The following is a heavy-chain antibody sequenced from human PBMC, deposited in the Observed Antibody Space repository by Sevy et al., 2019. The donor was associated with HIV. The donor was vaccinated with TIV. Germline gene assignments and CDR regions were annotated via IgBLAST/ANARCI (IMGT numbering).Heavy chain of an antibody. J-gene: IGHJ1*01. CDR3: ALERLSSDVAEYFQN. D-gene: IGHD1-1*01. CDR2: CSYDGGNK. Sequence: GGSLRLSCATSGFTFSYYSMHWVRQAPGKGLEWASSCSYDGGNKDYADSVQGRFSISRDNFKNSLSLQMNSLRVEDTAMYYCALERLSSDVAEYFQNWGQGTLVTVSS. V-gene: IGHV3-30-3*01. CDR1: GFTFSYYS.